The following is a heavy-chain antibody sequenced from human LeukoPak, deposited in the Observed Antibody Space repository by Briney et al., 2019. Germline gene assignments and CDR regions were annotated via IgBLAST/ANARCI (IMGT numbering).Heavy chain of an antibody. CDR2: ISAYNGNT. Sequence: ASVTVSCKPSGYTFTNYGISWVRQAPGQGLEWMGRISAYNGNTNYAQKLQDRVTITTDTSTSTAYMELRSLRSDDTAVYYCAREGIAVADIDYWGQGTLVTVSS. D-gene: IGHD6-19*01. J-gene: IGHJ4*02. CDR1: GYTFTNYG. V-gene: IGHV1-18*01. CDR3: AREGIAVADIDY.